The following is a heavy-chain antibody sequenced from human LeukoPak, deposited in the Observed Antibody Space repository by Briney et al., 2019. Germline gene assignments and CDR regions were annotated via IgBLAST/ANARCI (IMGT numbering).Heavy chain of an antibody. CDR1: GSTFGTYA. V-gene: IGHV3-23*03. Sequence: GGSLRLSCAASGSTFGTYAMNWVRQAPGKGLEWVSVIAGDSSATYYADSVKGRFTISRDNSKNTLYLLMNSLRAEDTAVYYCAKRLDLVDAFDIWGQGTMVTVSS. CDR3: AKRLDLVDAFDI. J-gene: IGHJ3*02. D-gene: IGHD2-8*02. CDR2: IAGDSSAT.